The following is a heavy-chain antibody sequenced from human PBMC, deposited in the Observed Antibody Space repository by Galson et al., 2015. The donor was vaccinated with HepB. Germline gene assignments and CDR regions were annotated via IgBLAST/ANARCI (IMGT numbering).Heavy chain of an antibody. CDR3: ARVASARHRVNWFDP. CDR2: ISYDGSNK. Sequence: SLRLSCAASGFTFSQYIMHWLRQPPGKGLEWVAAISYDGSNKFYADAGKGRFTISRDNSDNTLSLQMNSLKIEDTAIYYCARVASARHRVNWFDPWGQGTLVTVAS. J-gene: IGHJ5*02. CDR1: GFTFSQYI. D-gene: IGHD1-26*01. V-gene: IGHV3-30*03.